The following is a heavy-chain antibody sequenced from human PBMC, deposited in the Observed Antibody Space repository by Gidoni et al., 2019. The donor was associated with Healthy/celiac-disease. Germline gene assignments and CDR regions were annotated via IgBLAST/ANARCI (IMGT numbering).Heavy chain of an antibody. J-gene: IGHJ3*02. Sequence: VQLGESGGGFVQAGGSLILSCAASGFTFSSYWMSWVRQAPGKGLEWVANIKQDGSEKYYVDSVKGRFTISRDNAKNSLYLQMNSLRAEDTAVYYCARNSGYDLGDAFDIWGQGTMVTVSS. CDR2: IKQDGSEK. D-gene: IGHD5-12*01. CDR1: GFTFSSYW. V-gene: IGHV3-7*01. CDR3: ARNSGYDLGDAFDI.